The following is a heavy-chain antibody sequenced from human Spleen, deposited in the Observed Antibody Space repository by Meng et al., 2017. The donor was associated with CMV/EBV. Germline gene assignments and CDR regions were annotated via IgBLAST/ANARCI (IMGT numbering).Heavy chain of an antibody. D-gene: IGHD7-27*01. V-gene: IGHV3-23*01. CDR3: VRGGRTGYYYGLDV. J-gene: IGHJ6*02. CDR1: RFTFSSYA. CDR2: IGGSGGNT. Sequence: GGSLRLSCAASRFTFSSYAMSWVRQAPGKGLEWVSSIGGSGGNTYYADFVKGRFTISRDNSRDTLYLQMNSLRVEDTAVYYCVRGGRTGYYYGLDVWGQGTTVTVSS.